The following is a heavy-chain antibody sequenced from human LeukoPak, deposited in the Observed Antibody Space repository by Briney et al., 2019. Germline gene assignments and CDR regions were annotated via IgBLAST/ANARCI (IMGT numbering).Heavy chain of an antibody. CDR3: ARDFTRYDISSWFDP. CDR1: GGSISSSSYY. V-gene: IGHV4-39*07. J-gene: IGHJ5*02. D-gene: IGHD3-9*01. Sequence: SETLSLTCTVSGGSISSSSYYWGWIRQPPGKGLEWIGSIYYSGSTYYNPSLKSRVTISVDTSKNQFSLKLSSVTAADTAVYYCARDFTRYDISSWFDPWGQGTLVTVSS. CDR2: IYYSGST.